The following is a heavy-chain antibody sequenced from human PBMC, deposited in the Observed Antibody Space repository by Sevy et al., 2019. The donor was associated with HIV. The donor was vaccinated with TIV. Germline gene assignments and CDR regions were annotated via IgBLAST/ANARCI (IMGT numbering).Heavy chain of an antibody. J-gene: IGHJ3*02. CDR2: ISGSGGST. Sequence: GGSVRLSCAASGFTFSSYAMSWVRQAPGKGLEWVSAISGSGGSTYYADSVKGRFTISRDNSKNTLYLQMNSLRAEDTAVYYCASVRGVNPSAFDIWGQGTMVTVSS. CDR3: ASVRGVNPSAFDI. D-gene: IGHD3-10*02. CDR1: GFTFSSYA. V-gene: IGHV3-23*01.